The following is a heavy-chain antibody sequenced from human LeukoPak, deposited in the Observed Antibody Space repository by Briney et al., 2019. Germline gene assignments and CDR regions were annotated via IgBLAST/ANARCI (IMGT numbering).Heavy chain of an antibody. CDR3: ARGAVDSSGWYNLYYFDY. Sequence: GGSLRLSCAASGFTFSRYAMSWVRQAPGKGLEWVAIISYDGSDKHYADSVKGRFTISRDNSKNTLYLQMNSLRAEDTAVYYCARGAVDSSGWYNLYYFDYRGQGTLVTVSS. J-gene: IGHJ4*02. CDR1: GFTFSRYA. CDR2: ISYDGSDK. V-gene: IGHV3-30*14. D-gene: IGHD6-19*01.